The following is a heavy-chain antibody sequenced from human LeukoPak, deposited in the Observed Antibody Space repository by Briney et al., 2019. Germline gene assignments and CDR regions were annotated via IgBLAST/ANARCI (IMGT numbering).Heavy chain of an antibody. CDR2: IGTGGDT. CDR1: GFTFSDYD. D-gene: IGHD1-1*01. J-gene: IGHJ4*02. Sequence: PGGSLRLSCPASGFTFSDYDMHWVRQATGKGLEWVSAIGTGGDTYYTGSVKGRFTIPREHAKYSLYLQMNSLRAGDTAVYYCARVAKERVGGVYYFDYWGQGTLVTVSS. CDR3: ARVAKERVGGVYYFDY. V-gene: IGHV3-13*01.